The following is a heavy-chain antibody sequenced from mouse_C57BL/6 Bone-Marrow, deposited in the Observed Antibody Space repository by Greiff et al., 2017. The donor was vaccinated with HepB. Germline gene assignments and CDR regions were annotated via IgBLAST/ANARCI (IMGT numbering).Heavy chain of an antibody. V-gene: IGHV5-12*01. Sequence: EVNLVESGGGLVQPGGSLKLSCAASGFTFSDYYMYWVRQTPEKRLEWVAYISNGGGSTYYPDTVKGRFTISRDNAKNTLYLQMSRLKSEDTAMYYCARLTGTIYAMDYWGQGTSVTVSS. CDR1: GFTFSDYY. CDR3: ARLTGTIYAMDY. CDR2: ISNGGGST. J-gene: IGHJ4*01. D-gene: IGHD4-1*01.